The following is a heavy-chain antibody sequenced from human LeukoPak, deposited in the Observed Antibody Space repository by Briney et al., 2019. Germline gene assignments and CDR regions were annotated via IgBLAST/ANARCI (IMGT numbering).Heavy chain of an antibody. J-gene: IGHJ6*03. CDR1: GFTFSSYW. V-gene: IGHV3-64*01. D-gene: IGHD3-3*01. CDR3: ARGGWSGYLYYYYMDV. CDR2: ISSNGGST. Sequence: GGSLRLSCAASGFTFSSYWMSWVRQAPGKGLEYVSAISSNGGSTYYANSVKGRFTISRDNSKNTLYLQMNSLRAEDTAVYYCARGGWSGYLYYYYMDVWGKGTTVTVSS.